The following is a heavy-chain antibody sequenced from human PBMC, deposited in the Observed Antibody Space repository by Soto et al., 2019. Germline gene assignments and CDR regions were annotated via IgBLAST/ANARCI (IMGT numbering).Heavy chain of an antibody. V-gene: IGHV3-49*03. CDR1: GFTFGDYA. D-gene: IGHD3-3*01. Sequence: PGGSLRLSCTASGFTFGDYAMSWFRQDPGKGLEWVGFIRSKAYGGTTEYAASVKGRFTISRDDSKSIAYLQMNSLKTEDTAVYYCTSSTIFGVVNFYYYGTEVWGHGTTVNVSS. J-gene: IGHJ6*02. CDR3: TSSTIFGVVNFYYYGTEV. CDR2: IRSKAYGGTT.